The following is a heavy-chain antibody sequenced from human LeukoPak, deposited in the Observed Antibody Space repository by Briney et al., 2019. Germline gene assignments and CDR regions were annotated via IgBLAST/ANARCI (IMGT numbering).Heavy chain of an antibody. CDR3: ARVVTAIHGSYYSHFDY. Sequence: SETLSLTCTVSGGSISSSSYYWGWIRQPPGKGLEWIGSIYYSGSTYYNPSLKSRVTISVDTSKNQFSLKLSSVTAADTAVYYCARVVTAIHGSYYSHFDYWGQGTLVTVSS. D-gene: IGHD1-26*01. V-gene: IGHV4-39*01. J-gene: IGHJ4*02. CDR2: IYYSGST. CDR1: GGSISSSSYY.